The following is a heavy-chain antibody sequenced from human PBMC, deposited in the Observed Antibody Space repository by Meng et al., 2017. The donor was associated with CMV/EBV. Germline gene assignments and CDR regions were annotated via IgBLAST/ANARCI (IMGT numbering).Heavy chain of an antibody. CDR3: ARVNIVVVPAAIDGSSFSYYGMDV. V-gene: IGHV3-21*01. CDR2: ISSSSSYI. D-gene: IGHD2-2*01. Sequence: GESLKISCTASGFTFGDYAMSWVRQAPGKGLEWVSSISSSSSYIYYADSVKGRFTISRDNAKNSLYLQMNSLRAEDTAVYYCARVNIVVVPAAIDGSSFSYYGMDVWGQGTTVTVSS. J-gene: IGHJ6*02. CDR1: GFTFGDYA.